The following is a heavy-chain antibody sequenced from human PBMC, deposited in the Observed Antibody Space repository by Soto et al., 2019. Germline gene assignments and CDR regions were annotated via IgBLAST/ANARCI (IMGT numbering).Heavy chain of an antibody. CDR2: ISYDGSNK. J-gene: IGHJ4*02. V-gene: IGHV3-30*18. CDR3: AKDLYFVFGVVPAAIHGDQVRY. CDR1: GFTFSSYG. D-gene: IGHD2-2*02. Sequence: QVQLVESGGGVVQPGRSLRLSCAASGFTFSSYGMHWVRQAPGKGLEWVAVISYDGSNKYYADSVKGRFTISRDNSKNTLYLQMNSLRAEDTAVYYCAKDLYFVFGVVPAAIHGDQVRYWGQGTLVTVSS.